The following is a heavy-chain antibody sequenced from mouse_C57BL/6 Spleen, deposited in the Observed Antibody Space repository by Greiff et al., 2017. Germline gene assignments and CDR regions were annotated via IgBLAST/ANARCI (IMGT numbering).Heavy chain of an antibody. CDR2: ISHLAYSI. CDR3: ARHGPYAMDY. J-gene: IGHJ4*01. Sequence: EVQLVEPGGGLVQPGGSLKLSCAASGFTFSDYGMAWVRQAPRKGPEWVAFISHLAYSIYYADTVTGRFTIARENAKNTLYLEMSSLRSEDTAMYYCARHGPYAMDYWGQGTSVTVSS. CDR1: GFTFSDYG. V-gene: IGHV5-15*01.